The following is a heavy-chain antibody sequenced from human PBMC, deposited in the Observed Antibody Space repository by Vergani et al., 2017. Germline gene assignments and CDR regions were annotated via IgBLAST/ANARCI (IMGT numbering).Heavy chain of an antibody. CDR1: GGSISSSSYY. CDR2: IYYSGST. V-gene: IGHV4-39*07. D-gene: IGHD3-22*01. CDR3: AREVLNYYDSSGYPDP. Sequence: QLQLQESGPGLVKPSETLSLTCTVSGGSISSSSYYWGWIRQPPGKGLEWIGSIYYSGSTYYNPSLKSRVTISVDTSKNQFSLQLSSVTAADTAVYYCAREVLNYYDSSGYPDPWGQGTLVTVSS. J-gene: IGHJ5*02.